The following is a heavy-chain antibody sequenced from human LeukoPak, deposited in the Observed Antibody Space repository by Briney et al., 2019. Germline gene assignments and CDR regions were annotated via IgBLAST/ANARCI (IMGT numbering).Heavy chain of an antibody. CDR1: GFTFSDYY. CDR2: ISSSGSTI. Sequence: GGSLRLSCAASGFTFSDYYMSWIRQAPGKGLEWVSYISSSGSTIYYADSVKGRFTISRDNAKNSLYLQMNSLRAEDTAVYYCARDQYCSSTSCYADFDYWGQGTLVTVSS. J-gene: IGHJ4*02. CDR3: ARDQYCSSTSCYADFDY. D-gene: IGHD2-2*01. V-gene: IGHV3-11*01.